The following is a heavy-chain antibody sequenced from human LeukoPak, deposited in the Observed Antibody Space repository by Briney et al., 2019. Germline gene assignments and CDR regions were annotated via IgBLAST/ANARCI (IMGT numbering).Heavy chain of an antibody. Sequence: ASVKVSCKASGYTFTSYDINWVRQATGQGLEGMGWMNPNSGNTGYAQKFQGRVNMTKNTSITTAYMELSSLRSEDTAVYYCARALSWTTDSYYYMDVWGKGTTVTVSS. CDR1: GYTFTSYD. CDR3: ARALSWTTDSYYYMDV. J-gene: IGHJ6*03. D-gene: IGHD3/OR15-3a*01. CDR2: MNPNSGNT. V-gene: IGHV1-8*01.